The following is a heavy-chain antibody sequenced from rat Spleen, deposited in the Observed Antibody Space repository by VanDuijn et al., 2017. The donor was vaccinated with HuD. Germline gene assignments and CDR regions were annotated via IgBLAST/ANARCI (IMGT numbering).Heavy chain of an antibody. V-gene: IGHV3-3*01. CDR2: INNAGST. J-gene: IGHJ4*01. D-gene: IGHD1-1*01. Sequence: EVQLQESGPGLVKPSQSLSLTCSVTAYSIKSSYRWNWIRKFPGNKLEWMGYINNAGSTNNNPSLKSRISMTRDTSKNQLFLQVNSVTTEDTATYYCARAYYNSGDYVMDAWGQGASVTVSS. CDR3: ARAYYNSGDYVMDA. CDR1: AYSIKSSYR.